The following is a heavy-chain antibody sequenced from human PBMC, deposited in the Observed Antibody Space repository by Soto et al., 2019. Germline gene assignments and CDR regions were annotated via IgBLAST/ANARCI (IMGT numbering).Heavy chain of an antibody. CDR2: ISTSSSYI. Sequence: GGSLRLSCTASGFIVSDTYVNWVRQAPGKGLEWVSSISTSSSYIYYADSVKGRFTISRDNAKNSLYLQMNSLRAEDTAVYYCARAHHLRSRDAFDIWGQGTMVTVSS. J-gene: IGHJ3*02. V-gene: IGHV3-21*01. D-gene: IGHD3-3*01. CDR3: ARAHHLRSRDAFDI. CDR1: GFIVSDTY.